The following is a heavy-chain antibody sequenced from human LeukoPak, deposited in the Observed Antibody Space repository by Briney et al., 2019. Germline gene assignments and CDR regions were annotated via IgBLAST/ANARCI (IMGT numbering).Heavy chain of an antibody. V-gene: IGHV4-4*02. Sequence: SETLSLTCAVSGGSISSSNWWSWVRQPPGKGLEWIGEIYHSGSTNYNPSLKSRVTISVDKSKNQFSLKLSSVTAADTAVYYCASVLRYFDWLLPAWFDPWGQGTLVTVSS. D-gene: IGHD3-9*01. J-gene: IGHJ5*02. CDR3: ASVLRYFDWLLPAWFDP. CDR1: GGSISSSNW. CDR2: IYHSGST.